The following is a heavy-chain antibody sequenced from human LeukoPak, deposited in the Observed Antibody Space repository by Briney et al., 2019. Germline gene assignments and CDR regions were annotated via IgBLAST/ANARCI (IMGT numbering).Heavy chain of an antibody. J-gene: IGHJ4*02. Sequence: GGSLRLSCTASGFTLGSHDMHWVRQIPGQGLEWVAAVSSGFHAFFADSVQGRFTVSREDARNSLYLQMNSLRAGDTAVYYCVREAPVHHYTFFDYWGQGTLVTVSS. CDR1: GFTLGSHD. CDR3: VREAPVHHYTFFDY. V-gene: IGHV3-13*01. D-gene: IGHD4-11*01. CDR2: VSSGFHA.